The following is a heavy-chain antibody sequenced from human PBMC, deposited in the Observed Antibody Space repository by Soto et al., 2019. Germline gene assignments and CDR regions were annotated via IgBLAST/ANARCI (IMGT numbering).Heavy chain of an antibody. CDR1: GFTFSSYA. J-gene: IGHJ4*02. D-gene: IGHD2-15*01. Sequence: GGSLRLSCAASGFTFSSYAMGLVRQGPGKGLEWVAVVSIGGSTHYADSVRGRFTISRDNSKNTLSLQMNSLTAEDTAVYFCAKRRGAGGHFDYWGQGALVTVSS. CDR3: AKRRGAGGHFDY. V-gene: IGHV3-23*01. CDR2: VSIGGST.